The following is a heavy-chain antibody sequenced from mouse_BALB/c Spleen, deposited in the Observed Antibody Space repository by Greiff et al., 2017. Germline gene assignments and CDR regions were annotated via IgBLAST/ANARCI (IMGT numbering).Heavy chain of an antibody. J-gene: IGHJ1*01. Sequence: VQLKESGPGLVKPSQSLSLTCTVTGYSITSDYAWNWIRQFPGNKLEWMGYISYSGSTSYNPSLKSRISITRDTSKNQFFLQLNSVTTEDTATYYCARGVNYYGYWYFDVWGAGTTVTVSS. CDR3: ARGVNYYGYWYFDV. V-gene: IGHV3-2*02. CDR2: ISYSGST. CDR1: GYSITSDYA. D-gene: IGHD1-1*01.